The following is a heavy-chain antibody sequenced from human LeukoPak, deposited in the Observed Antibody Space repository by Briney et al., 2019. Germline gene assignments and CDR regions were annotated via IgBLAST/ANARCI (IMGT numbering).Heavy chain of an antibody. CDR2: IIPIFGTA. Sequence: SVKVSCKASGGTFSSYAISWVRQAPGQGLEWMGGIIPIFGTANYAQKFQGRVTFTADKSTSTAYMELSSLRSEDTAVYYCARGSRARYDILTGYSPFDYWGQGTLVTVSS. V-gene: IGHV1-69*06. CDR1: GGTFSSYA. J-gene: IGHJ4*02. D-gene: IGHD3-9*01. CDR3: ARGSRARYDILTGYSPFDY.